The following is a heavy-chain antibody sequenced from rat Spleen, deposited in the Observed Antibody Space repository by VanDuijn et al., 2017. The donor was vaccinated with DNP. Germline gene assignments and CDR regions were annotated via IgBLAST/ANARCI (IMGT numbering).Heavy chain of an antibody. Sequence: EVQLVETGGGLVQPGRSLKLSCVASGFTFSDYWMYWIRQAPGKGLEWVAAIKTDGGSTYYPDSVKGRFTISRDNAENTVYLQMNSLRSEDTATYYCAKDPSAFYSRYIYHWAMDAWGQGTSVTVSS. D-gene: IGHD1-2*01. J-gene: IGHJ4*01. CDR2: IKTDGGST. CDR1: GFTFSDYW. CDR3: AKDPSAFYSRYIYHWAMDA. V-gene: IGHV5-58*01.